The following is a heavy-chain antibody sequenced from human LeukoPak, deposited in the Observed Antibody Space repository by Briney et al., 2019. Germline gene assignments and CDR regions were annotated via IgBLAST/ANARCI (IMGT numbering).Heavy chain of an antibody. CDR2: INHSGYT. J-gene: IGHJ4*02. D-gene: IGHD4-11*01. CDR3: TRMTRGHDY. CDR1: GVSFDDYY. V-gene: IGHV4-34*01. Sequence: PSETLSLTCAVSGVSFDDYYWSWVRQTPGKGLEWIGEINHSGYTNDNPSLKSRVTLSIDTSRKQFSLSLRSVTVADAGIYFCTRMTRGHDYWGQGTQVTVSS.